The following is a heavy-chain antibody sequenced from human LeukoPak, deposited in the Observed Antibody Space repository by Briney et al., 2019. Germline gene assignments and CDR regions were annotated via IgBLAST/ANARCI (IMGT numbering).Heavy chain of an antibody. J-gene: IGHJ4*02. CDR3: ARDREWERLFPPLFDF. CDR2: ISSNTNYI. Sequence: PGGSLRLSCAASGFTFSSYGMHWVRQAPGKGLEWVSSISSNTNYIYYADSVKGRFTISRDNAKNSLFLQMSGLRAEDTALYYCARDREWERLFPPLFDFWGQGTLVTVSS. V-gene: IGHV3-21*01. D-gene: IGHD1-26*01. CDR1: GFTFSSYG.